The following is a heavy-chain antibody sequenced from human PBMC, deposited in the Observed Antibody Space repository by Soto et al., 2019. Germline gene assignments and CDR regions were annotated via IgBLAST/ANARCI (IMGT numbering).Heavy chain of an antibody. D-gene: IGHD2-21*01. CDR1: GFNFYAYA. CDR3: AKENDAFGDGNMDV. J-gene: IGHJ6*01. Sequence: EMQVVESGGDLVQPGRSLRLSCAASGFNFYAYAMHWVRQAPGKGLEWVSDINLAGQIIGYADSVKGRFTISRDDAKSSLYLQLTNLGVEDTALYYCAKENDAFGDGNMDVWGKGTTVIVSS. V-gene: IGHV3-9*01. CDR2: INLAGQII.